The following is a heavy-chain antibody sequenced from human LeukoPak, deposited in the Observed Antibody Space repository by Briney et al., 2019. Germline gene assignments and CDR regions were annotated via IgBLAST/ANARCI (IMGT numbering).Heavy chain of an antibody. Sequence: SETLSLTCTVSGYSISSSDWWAWIRQSPGKGLEWIGYIYYTGSTYYNPSLKSRATMSVDTSKNQFSLKLSSMTAVDTAVYYCARGRVGATRYFDYWGQGTLVTVSS. D-gene: IGHD1-26*01. CDR1: GYSISSSDW. CDR3: ARGRVGATRYFDY. J-gene: IGHJ4*02. V-gene: IGHV4-28*03. CDR2: IYYTGST.